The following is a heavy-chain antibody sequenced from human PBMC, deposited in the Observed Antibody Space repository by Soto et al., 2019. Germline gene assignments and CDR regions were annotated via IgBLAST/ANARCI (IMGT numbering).Heavy chain of an antibody. V-gene: IGHV4-4*07. CDR2: IYTSGST. Sequence: SETLSLTCTVPGGSISSYYWSWIRQPAGKGLEWIGRIYTSGSTNYNPSLKSRVTMSVDTSKNQFSLKLSSVTAADTAVYYCARDLSYYDSSGYSNWFDPWGQGTLVTVSS. J-gene: IGHJ5*02. CDR3: ARDLSYYDSSGYSNWFDP. D-gene: IGHD3-22*01. CDR1: GGSISSYY.